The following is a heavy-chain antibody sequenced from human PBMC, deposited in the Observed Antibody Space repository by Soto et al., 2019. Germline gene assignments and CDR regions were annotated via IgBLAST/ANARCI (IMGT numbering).Heavy chain of an antibody. V-gene: IGHV3-7*03. Sequence: EAQLVESGGGLVQPGGSLRLSCTASGFTFRNYWMSWVRQTPGNGLEWVANINQDGSEKHYVDSVKGRFTISRDNAKNSLYWELNYLRVEDTAMYRCARDDPVTRTSGMDVWGKGTTVTVS. J-gene: IGHJ6*04. CDR1: GFTFRNYW. D-gene: IGHD4-17*01. CDR2: INQDGSEK. CDR3: ARDDPVTRTSGMDV.